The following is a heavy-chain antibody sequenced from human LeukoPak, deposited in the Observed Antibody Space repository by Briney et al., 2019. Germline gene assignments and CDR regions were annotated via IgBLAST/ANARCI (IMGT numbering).Heavy chain of an antibody. J-gene: IGHJ1*01. CDR2: ISSSSSYI. D-gene: IGHD3-22*01. CDR1: GFTFSSYS. V-gene: IGHV3-21*01. CDR3: ARDNDSSGYYFGAEYFQH. Sequence: GGSLRLSCAASGFTFSSYSMNWVRQAPGKGLEWVSSISSSSSYIYYADSVKGRFTISRDNSKNTLYLQMNSLRAEDTAVYYCARDNDSSGYYFGAEYFQHWGQGTLVTVSS.